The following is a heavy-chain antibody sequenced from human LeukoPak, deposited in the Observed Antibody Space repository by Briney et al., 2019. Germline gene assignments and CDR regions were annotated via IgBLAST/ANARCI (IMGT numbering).Heavy chain of an antibody. V-gene: IGHV3-21*04. Sequence: KPGGSLRLSCAASGFTFSSYSMNWVRQAPGKGLEWVSSISSSSSYIYYADSVKGRFTISRDNSKNTLYLQMNSLRAEDTAVYYCAKELRLRWYFDYWGQGTLVTVSS. J-gene: IGHJ4*02. CDR2: ISSSSSYI. CDR1: GFTFSSYS. D-gene: IGHD5-12*01. CDR3: AKELRLRWYFDY.